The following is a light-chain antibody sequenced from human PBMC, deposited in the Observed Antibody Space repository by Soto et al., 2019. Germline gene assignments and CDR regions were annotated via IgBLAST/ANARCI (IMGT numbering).Light chain of an antibody. V-gene: IGKV3-15*01. J-gene: IGKJ4*01. Sequence: IVMTQSPATLSVSPGERATLSRRASQSINSNLAWYQQKPGQXPXLXXXRSSIRATGFPARFSGSGSGTEFNITISSLQSEDSAVYYCQQYNNWPRATFGGGTKVDIK. CDR1: QSINSN. CDR3: QQYNNWPRAT. CDR2: RSS.